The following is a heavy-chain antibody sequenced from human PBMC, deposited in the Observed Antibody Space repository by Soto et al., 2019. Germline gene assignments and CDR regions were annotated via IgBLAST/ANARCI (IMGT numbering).Heavy chain of an antibody. CDR3: ARSDPRVDP. V-gene: IGHV1-46*01. CDR2: INPRDGGT. Sequence: ASVKVSCKASGNTFTTYYVHWVRQAPGQGLEWMGVINPRDGGTSYAQKFQGRVTMTRDTSTSTVYMELSSLRSEDTAMYYCARSDPRVDPWGQGTLVTVSS. CDR1: GNTFTTYY. J-gene: IGHJ5*02.